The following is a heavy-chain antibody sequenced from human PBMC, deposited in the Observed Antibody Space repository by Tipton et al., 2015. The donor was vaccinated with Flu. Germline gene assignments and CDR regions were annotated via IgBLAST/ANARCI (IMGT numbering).Heavy chain of an antibody. CDR3: ARGNGYANAYLDF. CDR2: INHSESP. V-gene: IGHV4-34*01. Sequence: TLSLTCAVYGGSFSGHYWSWIRQPPGKGLERIGEINHSESPNYNPSLKSRVTISVDTSKNQFSLKVTSLTAADTAVYYCARGNGYANAYLDFWGQGTLVTVSS. CDR1: GGSFSGHY. J-gene: IGHJ4*02. D-gene: IGHD5-12*01.